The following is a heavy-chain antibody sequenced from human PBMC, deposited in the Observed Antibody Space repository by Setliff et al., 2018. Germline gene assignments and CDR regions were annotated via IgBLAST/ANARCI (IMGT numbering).Heavy chain of an antibody. J-gene: IGHJ4*02. D-gene: IGHD2-8*02. CDR3: AKAGSGNTGPRDY. V-gene: IGHV3-30*04. CDR2: ISYDGSNK. CDR1: GFTFSSYA. Sequence: GGSLRLSCAASGFTFSSYAMHWVRQAPGKGLEWVAVISYDGSNKYYADSVKGRFTISRDNSKNTPYLQMNSLRAEDTAVYYCAKAGSGNTGPRDYWGQGTLVTVS.